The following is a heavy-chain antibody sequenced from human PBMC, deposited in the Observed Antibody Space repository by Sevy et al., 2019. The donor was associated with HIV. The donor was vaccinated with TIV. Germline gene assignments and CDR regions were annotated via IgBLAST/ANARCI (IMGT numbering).Heavy chain of an antibody. V-gene: IGHV3-7*01. J-gene: IGHJ6*02. CDR2: IKKDGSEK. CDR3: ASDRGSIAAPYYYYGMDV. CDR1: GFTFSSYW. D-gene: IGHD6-6*01. Sequence: GGSLRLSCAASGFTFSSYWMSWVRQAPGKGLEWVANIKKDGSEKYYVDSVKGRFNISRDNAKNALNLQMNSLRAEDTAVYYCASDRGSIAAPYYYYGMDVWGQGTTVTVSS.